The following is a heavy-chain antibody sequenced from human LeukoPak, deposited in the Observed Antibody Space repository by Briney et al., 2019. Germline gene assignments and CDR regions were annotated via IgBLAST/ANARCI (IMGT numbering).Heavy chain of an antibody. D-gene: IGHD6-19*01. CDR2: VYHSGST. CDR1: GYSISSGYY. CDR3: AREPINKKHNIAVAGPFDY. V-gene: IGHV4-38-2*02. Sequence: SAETLSLTCAVSGYSISSGYYWGWIGQPPGKGLEWIGSVYHSGSTYYNPSLKSRVTILVDTSKNQSSLKLSSVTAADPAVHYCAREPINKKHNIAVAGPFDYWGQGTLVTVSS. J-gene: IGHJ4*02.